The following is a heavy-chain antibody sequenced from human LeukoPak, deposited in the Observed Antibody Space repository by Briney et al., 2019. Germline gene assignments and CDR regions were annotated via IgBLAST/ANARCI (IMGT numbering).Heavy chain of an antibody. CDR2: IRYDGSHK. D-gene: IGHD5/OR15-5a*01. CDR1: GFTFSSYG. V-gene: IGHV3-33*01. CDR3: ARAKAGSTHTYFDY. Sequence: PGGSLRLSCAASGFTFSSYGMHWVRQAPGKGLEWVAVIRYDGSHKYYADSVKGRFTISRDNSKNTLYLQMNSLRAEDTAVYYCARAKAGSTHTYFDYWGQGTLVTVSS. J-gene: IGHJ4*02.